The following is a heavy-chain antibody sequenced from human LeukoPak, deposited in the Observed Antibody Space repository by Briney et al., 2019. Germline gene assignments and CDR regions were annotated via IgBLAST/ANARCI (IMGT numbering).Heavy chain of an antibody. V-gene: IGHV4-38-2*01. D-gene: IGHD3/OR15-3a*01. J-gene: IGHJ6*04. CDR3: ARGSNYYYSMDV. CDR2: IYQSVTT. CDR1: GYSLSSGYY. Sequence: SETLSLTCAVSGYSLSSGYYWGWIRQPPGKGLEWIGSIYQSVTTYYSPSLKSRVAISADTPKNQFSLTLTSVTAADMAVYYCARGSNYYYSMDVWGKGTTVTVSS.